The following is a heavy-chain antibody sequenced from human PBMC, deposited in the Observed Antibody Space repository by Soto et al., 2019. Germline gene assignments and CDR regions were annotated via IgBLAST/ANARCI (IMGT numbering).Heavy chain of an antibody. D-gene: IGHD4-17*01. Sequence: SETLSLTCTVSGDSSSSYYWSWIRQPPGKGLEWIGYIYYSGSTNTNPSLKSRVTISVDTSKNQFSLKLSSVTAADTAVYYCARGDYYGELAYWGQGTQVTVSS. V-gene: IGHV4-59*01. CDR1: GDSSSSYY. J-gene: IGHJ4*02. CDR3: ARGDYYGELAY. CDR2: IYYSGST.